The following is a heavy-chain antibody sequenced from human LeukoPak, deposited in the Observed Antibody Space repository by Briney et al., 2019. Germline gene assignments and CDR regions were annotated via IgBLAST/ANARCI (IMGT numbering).Heavy chain of an antibody. Sequence: GGSLRLSCAASGFTFSSYGMHWVRQAPGKGLEWVAVIWYGGSNKYYAGSVKGRFTISRDNSKNTPYLQMNSLRAGDTAVYYCAREFRHGWFDPWGQGTLVTVSS. J-gene: IGHJ5*02. V-gene: IGHV3-33*08. CDR1: GFTFSSYG. CDR2: IWYGGSNK. CDR3: AREFRHGWFDP.